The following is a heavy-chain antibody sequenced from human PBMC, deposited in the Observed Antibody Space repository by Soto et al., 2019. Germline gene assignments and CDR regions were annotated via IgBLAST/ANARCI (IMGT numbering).Heavy chain of an antibody. CDR2: IWYDGSNK. Sequence: QVQLVESGGGVVQPGRSLRLSCAASGFTFSSNGMHWVRQAPGKGLEWVAVIWYDGSNKYYADSVKGRFTISRDNSKNTLYLQMNSLRAEDTAVYYCASFRYDRNWDYFDYWGQGTLVTVYS. J-gene: IGHJ4*02. CDR1: GFTFSSNG. V-gene: IGHV3-33*01. CDR3: ASFRYDRNWDYFDY. D-gene: IGHD7-27*01.